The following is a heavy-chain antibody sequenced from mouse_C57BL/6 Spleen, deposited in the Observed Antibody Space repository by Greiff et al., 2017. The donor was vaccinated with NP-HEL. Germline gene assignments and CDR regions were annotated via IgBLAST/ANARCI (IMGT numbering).Heavy chain of an antibody. CDR2: IDPSDSYT. Sequence: QVQLQQSGAELVMPGASVKLSCKASGYTFTSYWMHWVKQRPGQGLEWIGEIDPSDSYTNYNQKFKGKSTLTVDKSSSTAYMQLSSLTSEDSAVYYCARSGYAFDYWGQGTTLTVSS. CDR3: ARSGYAFDY. CDR1: GYTFTSYW. J-gene: IGHJ2*01. V-gene: IGHV1-69*01. D-gene: IGHD2-2*01.